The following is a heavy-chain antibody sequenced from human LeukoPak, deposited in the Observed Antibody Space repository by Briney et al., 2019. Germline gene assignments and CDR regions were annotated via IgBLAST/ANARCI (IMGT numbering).Heavy chain of an antibody. CDR3: ARFREYQLLYYFDY. J-gene: IGHJ4*02. Sequence: SQTLSLTCTVSGGSISSGGDYWSWIRQHPGKGLEWIGYIYYGGSTYYNPSLKSRVTISVDTSKNQFSLKLSSVTAADTAVYYCARFREYQLLYYFDYWGQGTLVTVSS. V-gene: IGHV4-31*03. D-gene: IGHD2-2*01. CDR1: GGSISSGGDY. CDR2: IYYGGST.